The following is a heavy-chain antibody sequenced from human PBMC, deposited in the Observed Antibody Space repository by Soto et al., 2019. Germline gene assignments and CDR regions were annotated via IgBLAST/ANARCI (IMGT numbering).Heavy chain of an antibody. V-gene: IGHV1-69*02. CDR3: ARSEGSSWTYYFDY. Sequence: QVQLVQSGAEVKKPGSSVKVSCKASGGTFSSYTISWVRQAPGQGLEWMGRIFPILGIANYAQKFQGRVTITADKSTSTAYMELSSLRSEDTAVYYCARSEGSSWTYYFDYWGQGTLVTVSS. D-gene: IGHD6-13*01. CDR1: GGTFSSYT. CDR2: IFPILGIA. J-gene: IGHJ4*02.